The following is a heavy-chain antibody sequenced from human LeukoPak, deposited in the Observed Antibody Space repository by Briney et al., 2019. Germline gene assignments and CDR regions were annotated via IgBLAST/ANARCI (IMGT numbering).Heavy chain of an antibody. J-gene: IGHJ4*02. CDR1: GGSISSGGYY. CDR2: IYHSGST. V-gene: IGHV4-30-2*01. D-gene: IGHD3-22*01. Sequence: PSETLSLTCTVSGGSISSGGYYWSWIRQPPGKGLEWIGYIYHSGSTYYNPSLKSRVTISVDRSKNQFSLKLSSVTAADTAVYYCARARIVVVMTFDYWGQGTLVTVSS. CDR3: ARARIVVVMTFDY.